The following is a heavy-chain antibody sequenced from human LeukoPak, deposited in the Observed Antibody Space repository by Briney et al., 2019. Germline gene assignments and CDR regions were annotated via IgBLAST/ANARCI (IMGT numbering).Heavy chain of an antibody. J-gene: IGHJ4*02. CDR2: MNPESGNT. Sequence: ASVKVSCKASGYTFTSHHINWVRQATGQGFEWMGWMNPESGNTDFAQKFQGRFTMTWDTSLSTAYMELSSLTSEDTAGYYCARGRPTNLNGIYWGQGTLVTVSS. V-gene: IGHV1-8*01. CDR1: GYTFTSHH. D-gene: IGHD1-1*01. CDR3: ARGRPTNLNGIY.